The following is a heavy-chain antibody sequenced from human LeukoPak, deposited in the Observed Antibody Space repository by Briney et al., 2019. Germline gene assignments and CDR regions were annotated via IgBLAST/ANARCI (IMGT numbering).Heavy chain of an antibody. CDR2: ISGSGGST. CDR1: GFTFSSYA. J-gene: IGHJ4*02. Sequence: GGSLRLSCAASGFTFSSYAMSWVRQAPGKGLEWVSAISGSGGSTYYADSVKGRFTISRDNSKNTLYLQMNSLRAEDTAVYYCAKDLLRDGYNKLDYWGQGTLVTVSS. CDR3: AKDLLRDGYNKLDY. V-gene: IGHV3-23*01. D-gene: IGHD5-24*01.